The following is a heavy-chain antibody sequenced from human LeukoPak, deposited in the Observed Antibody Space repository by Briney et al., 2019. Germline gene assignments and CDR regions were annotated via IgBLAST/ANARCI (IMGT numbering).Heavy chain of an antibody. CDR3: ARIYRSSISCHFDY. CDR2: IIPIFGTA. V-gene: IGHV1-69*05. Sequence: GSSVKVSCKASGGTFSSYAISWVRQAPGQGLEWMGGIIPIFGTANYAQKFQGRVTITTDESTSTAYMELSGLRSEDTAVYYCARIYRSSISCHFDYWGQGTLVTVSS. J-gene: IGHJ4*02. D-gene: IGHD2-2*01. CDR1: GGTFSSYA.